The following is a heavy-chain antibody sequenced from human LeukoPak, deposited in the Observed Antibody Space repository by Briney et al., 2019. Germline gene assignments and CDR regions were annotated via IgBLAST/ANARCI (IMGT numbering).Heavy chain of an antibody. D-gene: IGHD2-15*01. CDR1: GFTFDTYS. CDR3: AGGRPRGYCSGGSCYHNFDY. V-gene: IGHV3-21*01. Sequence: PGGSLRLSCAASGFTFDTYSMNWVRQAPGKGLEWVSSISTSSSYIYYADSVKGRFTISRDNSKNTLYLQMNSLRAEDTAVYYCAGGRPRGYCSGGSCYHNFDYWGQGTLVTVSS. CDR2: ISTSSSYI. J-gene: IGHJ4*02.